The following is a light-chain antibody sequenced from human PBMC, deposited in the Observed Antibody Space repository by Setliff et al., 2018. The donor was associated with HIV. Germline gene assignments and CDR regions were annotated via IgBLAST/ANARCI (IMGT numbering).Light chain of an antibody. J-gene: IGLJ1*01. V-gene: IGLV1-51*01. CDR1: TSNIGNNY. CDR2: DTS. Sequence: GRTSNIGNNYVSWYQHVPGKVPRILIYDTSKRHSGIPDRFSGSKSDTSATLAITGLQTGDEADYYCATWDGRLSVYVFGSGTKVTVL. CDR3: ATWDGRLSVYV.